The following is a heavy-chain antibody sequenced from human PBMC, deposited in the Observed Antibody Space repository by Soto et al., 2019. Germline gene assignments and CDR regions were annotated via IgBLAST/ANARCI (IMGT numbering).Heavy chain of an antibody. CDR2: ISGSGGST. V-gene: IGHV3-23*01. CDR1: GFTFSSYA. CDR3: AKSYLNYDILTGYYFY. Sequence: GGSLRLSCAASGFTFSSYAMSWVRQAPGKGLEWVSAISGSGGSTYYADSVKGRFTISRDNSKNTLYLQMNSLRAEDTAVYYCAKSYLNYDILTGYYFYWGQGTLVTVSS. D-gene: IGHD3-9*01. J-gene: IGHJ4*02.